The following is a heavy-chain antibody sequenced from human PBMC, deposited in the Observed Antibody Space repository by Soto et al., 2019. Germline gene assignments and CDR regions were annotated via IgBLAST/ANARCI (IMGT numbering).Heavy chain of an antibody. V-gene: IGHV1-2*07. CDR3: ARDSPVTTGWFDP. CDR2: IDPNSGVT. Sequence: ASLKGSCKASGYTFTEYYVHWGRQARGQGLEWMGWIDPNSGVTQYARKFQCRVTMTRHTSTSTAYMELSTVKTDDTAIYYWARDSPVTTGWFDPWGQGTLVTVSS. CDR1: GYTFTEYY. J-gene: IGHJ5*02. D-gene: IGHD4-17*01.